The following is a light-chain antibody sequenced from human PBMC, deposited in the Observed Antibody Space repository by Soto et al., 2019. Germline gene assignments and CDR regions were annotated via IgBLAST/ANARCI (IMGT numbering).Light chain of an antibody. V-gene: IGLV1-47*01. CDR2: AND. J-gene: IGLJ2*01. Sequence: QLVLTQPTSASGTPGQRVTISCSGSSSNIGTHFVYWYQQLPETAPKLLIYANDQRPSGVPDRFSVSKSGTSASLAISGLRSEDEADYYCAIWDDSLRVFGGGTKLTVL. CDR3: AIWDDSLRV. CDR1: SSNIGTHF.